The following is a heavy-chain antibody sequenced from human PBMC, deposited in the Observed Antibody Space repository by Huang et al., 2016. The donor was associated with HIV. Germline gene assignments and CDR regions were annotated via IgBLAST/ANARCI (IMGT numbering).Heavy chain of an antibody. Sequence: QVQLVQSGAEVKKPGSSVKVSCKASGGTFSSYAISGVRQAPGQGLEWWGGVIPIFGTANYARKFQGRVTITADESTSTAYMELSSLRSEDTAVYYCARVESRRYYDSSGYYYWGQGTLVTVSS. CDR2: VIPIFGTA. J-gene: IGHJ4*02. D-gene: IGHD3-22*01. CDR1: GGTFSSYA. CDR3: ARVESRRYYDSSGYYY. V-gene: IGHV1-69*01.